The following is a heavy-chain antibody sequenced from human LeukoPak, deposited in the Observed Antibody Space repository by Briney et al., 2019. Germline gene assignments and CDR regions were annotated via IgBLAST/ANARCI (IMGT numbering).Heavy chain of an antibody. V-gene: IGHV3-23*01. J-gene: IGHJ4*02. CDR1: GFTFSSYA. CDR2: ITNSGDST. D-gene: IGHD6-19*01. CDR3: ARHSSGYFDY. Sequence: RSGGSLRLSCAASGFTFSSYAMSWVRQAPGKGLEWVSAITNSGDSTYYADSVRGRFTLSRDNAKSTLYLQMNSLRAEDTAVYYCARHSSGYFDYWGQGTLVTVSS.